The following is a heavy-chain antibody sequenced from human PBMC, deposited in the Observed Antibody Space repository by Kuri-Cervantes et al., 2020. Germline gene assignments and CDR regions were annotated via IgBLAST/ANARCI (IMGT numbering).Heavy chain of an antibody. D-gene: IGHD2-15*01. V-gene: IGHV4-39*07. Sequence: SETLSLTCTVSGASISSINYYWGWIRQPPGKGLEWIGNIYYSGSTYYNPSLKSRVTMLVDKSKNLFSLKLTSVTAADTAVYYCARDTPVVAGDTTSWYFDFWGHGTLVTVSS. J-gene: IGHJ2*01. CDR3: ARDTPVVAGDTTSWYFDF. CDR2: IYYSGST. CDR1: GASISSINYY.